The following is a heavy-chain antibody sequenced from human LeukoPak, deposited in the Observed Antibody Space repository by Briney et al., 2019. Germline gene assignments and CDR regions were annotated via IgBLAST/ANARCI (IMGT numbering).Heavy chain of an antibody. V-gene: IGHV3-48*03. CDR2: ISSSGSTI. CDR1: GFTFSSYE. CDR3: AREVRYGGRGAFDS. D-gene: IGHD2-15*01. Sequence: GGSLRLSCAASGFTFSSYEMHWVRQAPGKGLEWVSYISSSGSTIYYADSVKGRFTISRDNAKNSLYLQMNSLRAEDTTVYYCAREVRYGGRGAFDSWGQGILVTVSS. J-gene: IGHJ4*02.